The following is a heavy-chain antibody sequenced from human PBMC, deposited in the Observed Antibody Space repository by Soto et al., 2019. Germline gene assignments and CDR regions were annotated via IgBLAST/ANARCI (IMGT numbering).Heavy chain of an antibody. J-gene: IGHJ4*02. D-gene: IGHD3-22*01. CDR3: ARVRNYYDSSGYYTPLEFDY. CDR1: GGSISSGGYS. V-gene: IGHV4-30-2*01. Sequence: QLQLQESGSGLVKPSQTLSLTCAVSGGSISSGGYSWSWIRQPPGKGLEWIGYIYHSGSTYYNPSLKSRVTISVDRSKNHFSLKLSSVTAADTAVYYCARVRNYYDSSGYYTPLEFDYWGQGTLVTVSS. CDR2: IYHSGST.